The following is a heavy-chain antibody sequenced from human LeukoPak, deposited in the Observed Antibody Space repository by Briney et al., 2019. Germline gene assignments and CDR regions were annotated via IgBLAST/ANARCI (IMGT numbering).Heavy chain of an antibody. Sequence: SETLSLTCAVSGGSISSNNWWIWVRQSPEKGLEWIGEIYHDGSTNYNPSLKSRVTISMDKSKNQLSLKLSSVTAADTAVYYCARGLSGSFSYWYFDLWGRGTLVTVSS. CDR1: GGSISSNNW. D-gene: IGHD1-26*01. J-gene: IGHJ2*01. CDR3: ARGLSGSFSYWYFDL. V-gene: IGHV4-4*02. CDR2: IYHDGST.